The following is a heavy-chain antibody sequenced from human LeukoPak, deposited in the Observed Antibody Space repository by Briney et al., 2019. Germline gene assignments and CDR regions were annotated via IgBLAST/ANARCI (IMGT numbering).Heavy chain of an antibody. V-gene: IGHV3-23*01. CDR3: AKDPRITMIVVVPWWFDP. J-gene: IGHJ5*02. CDR1: GFTFSSYA. CDR2: ISGSGGST. Sequence: GGSLRLSCAASGFTFSSYAMSWVRQAPGKGLEWVSAISGSGGSTYYADSVKGRFTISRDNSKNTLYLQMNSLRGEDRAVYYCAKDPRITMIVVVPWWFDPWGQGTLVTVSS. D-gene: IGHD3-22*01.